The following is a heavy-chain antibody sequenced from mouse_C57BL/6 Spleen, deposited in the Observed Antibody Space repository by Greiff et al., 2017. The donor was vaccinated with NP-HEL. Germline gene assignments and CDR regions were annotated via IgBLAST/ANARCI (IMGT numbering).Heavy chain of an antibody. CDR1: GYTFTSYW. D-gene: IGHD2-4*01. CDR3: ARGGDYAPWFAY. V-gene: IGHV1-69*01. CDR2: IDPSDSYT. J-gene: IGHJ3*01. Sequence: QVQLKQSGAELVMPGASVKLSCKASGYTFTSYWMHWVKQRPGQGLEWIGEIDPSDSYTNYNQKFKGKSTLTVDKSSSTAYMQLSSLTSEDSAVYYCARGGDYAPWFAYWGQGTLVTVSA.